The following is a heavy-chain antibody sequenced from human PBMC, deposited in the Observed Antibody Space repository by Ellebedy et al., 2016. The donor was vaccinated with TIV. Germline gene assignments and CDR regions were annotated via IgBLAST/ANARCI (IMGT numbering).Heavy chain of an antibody. J-gene: IGHJ3*02. V-gene: IGHV1-3*01. CDR1: GYTFTSHA. Sequence: AASVKVSCKASGYTFTSHAIHWVRQAPGQGLEWMGWISAGKGNTRYSQNLQGRVTISRDTSATTACLEVSGLRSEDTAVYHCARERSGNYDAFDIWGQGTMVTVSS. CDR3: ARERSGNYDAFDI. D-gene: IGHD2-15*01. CDR2: ISAGKGNT.